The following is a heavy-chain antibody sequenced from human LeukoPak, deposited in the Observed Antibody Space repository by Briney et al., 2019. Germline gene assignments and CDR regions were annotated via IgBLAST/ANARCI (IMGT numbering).Heavy chain of an antibody. J-gene: IGHJ4*02. CDR2: IYSGGST. Sequence: GGSLRLSCTASGFTFSNYAMHWVRQAPGKGLEWVSVIYSGGSTYYADSVKGRFTISRDNSKNTLYLQMNSLRAEDTAVYYCARGPLDYWGQGTLVTVSS. CDR1: GFTFSNYA. V-gene: IGHV3-66*01. CDR3: ARGPLDY.